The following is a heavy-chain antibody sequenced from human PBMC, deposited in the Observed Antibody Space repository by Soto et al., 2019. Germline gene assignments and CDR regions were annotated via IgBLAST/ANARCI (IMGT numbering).Heavy chain of an antibody. J-gene: IGHJ4*02. CDR3: AKTYYDYVWGSYRQPPHFDY. CDR2: ISGSGGST. Sequence: PVGSLRLSCAASGFTFSSYAMSWVRQAPGKGLEWVSAISGSGGSTYYADSVKGRFTISRDNSKNTLYLQMNSLRAEDTAVYYCAKTYYDYVWGSYRQPPHFDYWGQGTLVTVSS. V-gene: IGHV3-23*01. CDR1: GFTFSSYA. D-gene: IGHD3-16*02.